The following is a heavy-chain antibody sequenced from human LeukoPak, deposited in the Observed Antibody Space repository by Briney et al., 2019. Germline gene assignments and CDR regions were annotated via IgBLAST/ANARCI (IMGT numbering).Heavy chain of an antibody. J-gene: IGHJ6*02. CDR3: VRGYSYGPYGMDV. Sequence: GGSLTLSCSASGFPFSSYAVHWVRQAPGKGLEYVSAISASSCNAYNKDSVKGTFTSSRDNSKNKLYLQMSSLRAEDTAVYFCVRGYSYGPYGMDVWGQGTTVTVSS. CDR1: GFPFSSYA. V-gene: IGHV3-64D*09. CDR2: ISASSCNA. D-gene: IGHD5-18*01.